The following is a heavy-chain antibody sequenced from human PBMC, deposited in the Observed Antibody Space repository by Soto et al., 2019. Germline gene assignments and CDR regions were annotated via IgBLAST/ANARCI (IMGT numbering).Heavy chain of an antibody. CDR2: INPNSGGT. J-gene: IGHJ5*02. V-gene: IGHV1-2*02. CDR3: ARGPYYYDSSGPPSAS. CDR1: GHTFTGYY. D-gene: IGHD3-22*01. Sequence: ASVKVSCKASGHTFTGYYMHWVRQAPGQGLEWMGWINPNSGGTNYAQKFQGRVTMTRDTSISTAYMELSRLRSDDTAVYYCARGPYYYDSSGPPSASWGQGTLVTVSS.